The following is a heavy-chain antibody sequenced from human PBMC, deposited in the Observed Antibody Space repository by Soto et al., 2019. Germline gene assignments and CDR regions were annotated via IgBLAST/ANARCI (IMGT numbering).Heavy chain of an antibody. D-gene: IGHD3-10*01. V-gene: IGHV3-66*01. CDR1: GFTVSSNY. J-gene: IGHJ4*02. Sequence: EVQLVESGGGLVQPGGSLRLSCAASGFTVSSNYMSWVRQAPGKGLEWVSVIYSGGSTYYADSVKGRFTISRDNSKNTLYLQMNSLRAEDTAVYYCARANPMVRGVSDYWGQGTLVTVSS. CDR2: IYSGGST. CDR3: ARANPMVRGVSDY.